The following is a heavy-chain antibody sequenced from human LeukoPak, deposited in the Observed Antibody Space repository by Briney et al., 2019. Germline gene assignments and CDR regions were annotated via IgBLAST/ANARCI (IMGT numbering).Heavy chain of an antibody. CDR3: VKDNPLDY. D-gene: IGHD1-14*01. Sequence: PGGSLRLSCAASGFTFSSYEMNWVRQAPGKGLEWVSYISSSGSTIYYADSVKGRFTISRDNSKNTLFLQMNSLRPEDTAVYYCVKDNPLDYWGQGTLVIVSS. CDR2: ISSSGSTI. V-gene: IGHV3-48*03. CDR1: GFTFSSYE. J-gene: IGHJ4*02.